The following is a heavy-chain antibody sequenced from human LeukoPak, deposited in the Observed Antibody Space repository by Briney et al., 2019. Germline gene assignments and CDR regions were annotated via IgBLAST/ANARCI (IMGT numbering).Heavy chain of an antibody. Sequence: SETLPLTCTVSGGSISSYYWSWIRQPPGKGLEWIGYIYYSGSTNYNPSLKSRVTISVDTSKNQFSLKLSSVTAADTAVYYCARGQPEEQWLVVGNWFDPWGQGTLVTVSS. D-gene: IGHD6-19*01. CDR2: IYYSGST. J-gene: IGHJ5*02. CDR3: ARGQPEEQWLVVGNWFDP. V-gene: IGHV4-59*01. CDR1: GGSISSYY.